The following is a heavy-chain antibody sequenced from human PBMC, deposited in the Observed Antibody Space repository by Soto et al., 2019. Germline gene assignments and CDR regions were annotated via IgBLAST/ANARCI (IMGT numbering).Heavy chain of an antibody. Sequence: PSVQVSCKASGYTFTGYYMHWVRQAPGQGLEWMGGIIPIFGTVNYAQKFQGRVTITADESTSTAYMELSSLRSDDMAVYYCVRVKEGVYYDSSGYYDFWGQGNLVTVSS. CDR1: GYTFTGYY. CDR2: IIPIFGTV. D-gene: IGHD3-22*01. V-gene: IGHV1-69*13. CDR3: VRVKEGVYYDSSGYYDF. J-gene: IGHJ4*02.